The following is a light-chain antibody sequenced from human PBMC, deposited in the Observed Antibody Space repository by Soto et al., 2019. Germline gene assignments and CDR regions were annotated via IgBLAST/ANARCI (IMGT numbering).Light chain of an antibody. CDR3: QQYGRSPLMYT. V-gene: IGKV3-20*01. CDR2: GAS. J-gene: IGKJ2*01. CDR1: QSVTSNF. Sequence: EIVLTQSPGTLYLSPGERATLSCRASQSVTSNFLAWYQQKPGQAPRLLIYGASTRAAGVPDRFSGSGSGTDFTLTITRLECEDFAVYYCQQYGRSPLMYTLGQGTKLGVK.